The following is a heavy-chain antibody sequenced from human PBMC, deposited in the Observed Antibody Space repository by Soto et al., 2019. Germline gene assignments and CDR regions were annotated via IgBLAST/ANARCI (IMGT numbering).Heavy chain of an antibody. CDR2: ISWNSGSI. D-gene: IGHD6-6*01. Sequence: SLRLSCAASGFTFDDYAMHWVRQAPGKGLEWVSGISWNSGSIGYADSVKGRFTISRDNAKNSLYLQMNSLRAEDTALYYCAKVIAARPYYYGMDVWGQGTTVTVSS. CDR1: GFTFDDYA. CDR3: AKVIAARPYYYGMDV. V-gene: IGHV3-9*01. J-gene: IGHJ6*02.